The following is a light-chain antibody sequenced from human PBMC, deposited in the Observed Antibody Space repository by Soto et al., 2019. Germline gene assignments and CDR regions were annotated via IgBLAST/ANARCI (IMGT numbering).Light chain of an antibody. CDR1: QSLLHSNGYNY. Sequence: DIVMTQSQLSLTVTPGEPASISCRSSQSLLHSNGYNYLDWYLQKPGQSPQLLIYLGSNRASGVPDRFSGSGSGTDFTLKISRVEAEDVGVYYCMQALQTPTFGQGTKVEIK. J-gene: IGKJ1*01. CDR3: MQALQTPT. CDR2: LGS. V-gene: IGKV2-28*01.